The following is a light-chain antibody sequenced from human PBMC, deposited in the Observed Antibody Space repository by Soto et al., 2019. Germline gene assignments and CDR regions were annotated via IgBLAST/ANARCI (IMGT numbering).Light chain of an antibody. J-gene: IGKJ5*01. Sequence: DIPMTQSPSTLSASVGDRVTITCRASQRISSWLAWYQQKPGKAPKLLIYKASSLESGVPSRFSGSGSGTEFTLTISSLQPDDFATYYCQHYNSYPITFGQGTRLEI. V-gene: IGKV1-5*03. CDR2: KAS. CDR3: QHYNSYPIT. CDR1: QRISSW.